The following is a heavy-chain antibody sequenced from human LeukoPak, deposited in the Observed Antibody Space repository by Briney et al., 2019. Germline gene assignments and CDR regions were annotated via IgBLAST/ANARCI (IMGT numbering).Heavy chain of an antibody. V-gene: IGHV4-59*01. D-gene: IGHD3-3*01. CDR1: GGSIMSYY. CDR2: VYHSGST. Sequence: SETLSLTCTVSGGSIMSYYWSWIRQPPGRGLEWIGYVYHSGSTNYNPSLQSQVIISVDTSKNQVSLKLNSVTTADTAVYYCARSRVWSDYWGYFDFWGQGTLVTVSS. CDR3: ARSRVWSDYWGYFDF. J-gene: IGHJ4*02.